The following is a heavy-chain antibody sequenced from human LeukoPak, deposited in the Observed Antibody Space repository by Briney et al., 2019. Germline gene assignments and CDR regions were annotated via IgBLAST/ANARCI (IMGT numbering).Heavy chain of an antibody. CDR3: ARVSSLNY. V-gene: IGHV1-46*01. Sequence: ASVKVSCKASGYTFTSYYMHWVRQAPGQGLEWMGIINPSGGSTSYAQKFQGRVTMTRDTSISTAYMELSRLRSDDTAVYYCARVSSLNYWGRGTLVTVSS. J-gene: IGHJ4*02. CDR1: GYTFTSYY. CDR2: INPSGGST.